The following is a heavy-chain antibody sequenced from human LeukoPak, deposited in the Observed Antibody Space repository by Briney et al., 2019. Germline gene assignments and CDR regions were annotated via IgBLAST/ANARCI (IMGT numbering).Heavy chain of an antibody. Sequence: GGSLRLSCSASGFTFSSYAMHWVRQAPGKGLEWVAVISYDGSNKYYADSVKGRFTISRDNSKNTLHLQMNSLRAEDTAVYYCARGNYDSSGYYYSAFDYWGQGTLVTVSS. CDR1: GFTFSSYA. V-gene: IGHV3-30-3*01. CDR3: ARGNYDSSGYYYSAFDY. J-gene: IGHJ4*02. CDR2: ISYDGSNK. D-gene: IGHD3-22*01.